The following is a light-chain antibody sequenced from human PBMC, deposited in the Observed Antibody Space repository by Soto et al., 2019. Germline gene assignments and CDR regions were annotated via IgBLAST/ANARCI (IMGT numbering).Light chain of an antibody. CDR2: GNS. V-gene: IGLV1-40*01. J-gene: IGLJ2*01. CDR3: QSYDTSLSRVL. CDR1: SSNIGAAYE. Sequence: QSVLTQPPSVSGVPGQRVTISCTGSSSNIGAAYEVHWYQQLRGTAPKLLIYGNSDRPSGVPDRFSGSKSGTSASLAITGLQAEDEADYYCQSYDTSLSRVLFGGGTKVTVL.